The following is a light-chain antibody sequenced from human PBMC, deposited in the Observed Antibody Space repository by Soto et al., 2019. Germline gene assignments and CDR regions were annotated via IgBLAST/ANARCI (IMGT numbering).Light chain of an antibody. CDR1: QSVSSN. CDR3: QQYNNWPRT. CDR2: GAS. Sequence: EIVMTQSPATLSVSPGERATLSCRASQSVSSNLAWYQQKPGQAPRLLIYGASTRATVIPARFSGSGSGTEFTLTISSLQSEDFANYYCQQYNNWPRTFGQGTKVEIK. J-gene: IGKJ1*01. V-gene: IGKV3-15*01.